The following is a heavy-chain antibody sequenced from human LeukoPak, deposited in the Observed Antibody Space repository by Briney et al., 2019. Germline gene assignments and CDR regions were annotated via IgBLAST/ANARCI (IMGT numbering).Heavy chain of an antibody. CDR1: GGSISSYY. Sequence: SETLSLTCTVSGGSISSYYWSWIRQPPGKGLEWIGYIYDSGSTNYNPSLKSRVTISVDTSKTQFSLKLSSVTAADTAVYYCARFSGSYTWFFDLWGRGTLVTVSS. CDR3: ARFSGSYTWFFDL. CDR2: IYDSGST. J-gene: IGHJ2*01. V-gene: IGHV4-59*01. D-gene: IGHD3-10*01.